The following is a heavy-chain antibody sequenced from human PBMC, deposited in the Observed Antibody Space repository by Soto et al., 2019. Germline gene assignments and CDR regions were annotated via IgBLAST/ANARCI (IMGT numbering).Heavy chain of an antibody. J-gene: IGHJ4*02. V-gene: IGHV4-59*01. CDR2: IYYSGST. CDR3: ARGAAYCDGDCPYYFDY. CDR1: GGSISSYY. Sequence: PSETLSLTCTVSGGSISSYYWSWIRQPPGKGLEWIGYIYYSGSTNYNPSLKSRVTISVDTSKNQFSLKLSSVTAADTAVYYCARGAAYCDGDCPYYFDYWGQGTLVTVSS. D-gene: IGHD2-21*01.